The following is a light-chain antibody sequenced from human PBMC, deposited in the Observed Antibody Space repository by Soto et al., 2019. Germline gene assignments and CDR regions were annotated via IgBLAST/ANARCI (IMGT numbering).Light chain of an antibody. CDR2: GAS. Sequence: EIVLTQSPGTLSLSPGERATLSCRASQRVSSSYLAGYQQKPGQAPRLLIYGASSRATGIPDRFSGSGSGTDFTLTISRLEPEDFAVYYCQQYGSSPLTFGQGNKLEIK. V-gene: IGKV3-20*01. CDR3: QQYGSSPLT. J-gene: IGKJ2*01. CDR1: QRVSSSY.